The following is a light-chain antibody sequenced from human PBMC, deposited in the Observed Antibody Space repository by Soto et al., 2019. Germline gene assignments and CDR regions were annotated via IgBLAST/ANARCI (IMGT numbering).Light chain of an antibody. CDR3: MQALQTPRT. Sequence: VVNQTQVSVYLRSGEPASISSRPNQNRLHTNRFNYLSWYLQKPGQSPELLIYLGSNRASGVPDNFSGSGSGTDVTLKITKVEAEDVGVYYCMQALQTPRTSAQGTKV. CDR2: LGS. V-gene: IGKV2-28*01. CDR1: QNRLHTNRFNY. J-gene: IGKJ1*01.